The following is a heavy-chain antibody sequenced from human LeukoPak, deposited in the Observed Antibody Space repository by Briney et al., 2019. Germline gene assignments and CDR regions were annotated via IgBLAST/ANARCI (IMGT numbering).Heavy chain of an antibody. Sequence: SRTLSLTCTVSGGSISSYYWSWIRQPPGKGLEWIGYIYISGSTNYNPSLKSRVTISVDTSKSQFSLKLSSVTAADTAVYYCARLHRGEEAFDIWGQGTMVTVS. CDR1: GGSISSYY. CDR2: IYISGST. CDR3: ARLHRGEEAFDI. J-gene: IGHJ3*02. V-gene: IGHV4-59*01.